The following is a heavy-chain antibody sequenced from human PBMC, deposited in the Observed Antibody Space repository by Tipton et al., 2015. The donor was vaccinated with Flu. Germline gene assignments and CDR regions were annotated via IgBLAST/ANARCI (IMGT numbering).Heavy chain of an antibody. CDR3: ARRGLWDAFDI. J-gene: IGHJ3*02. D-gene: IGHD3-10*01. V-gene: IGHV4-39*01. Sequence: TLSLTCSVSGGSITSKNHYWGWIRQSPGKAMEWIGSIYYRGSTFYNLSLKSRVTVSTDTSKNQFSLRMNSVTAPDTAIYYCARRGLWDAFDIWGQGTMIIVSA. CDR1: GGSITSKNHY. CDR2: IYYRGST.